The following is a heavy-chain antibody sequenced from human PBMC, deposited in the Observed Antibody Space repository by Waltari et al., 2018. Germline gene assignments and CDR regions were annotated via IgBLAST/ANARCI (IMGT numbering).Heavy chain of an antibody. Sequence: EVQLVESGGGLVQPGGSLRLSCAASGFTFSSYWMSWVRQAPGKGLEWVANIKQDGSEKYYVDSVKGRFTISRDNAKNSLYLQMNSLRAEDTAVYYCARAPPHDYGDYRPPYYFDYWGQGTLVTVSS. D-gene: IGHD4-17*01. CDR3: ARAPPHDYGDYRPPYYFDY. CDR1: GFTFSSYW. J-gene: IGHJ4*02. V-gene: IGHV3-7*01. CDR2: IKQDGSEK.